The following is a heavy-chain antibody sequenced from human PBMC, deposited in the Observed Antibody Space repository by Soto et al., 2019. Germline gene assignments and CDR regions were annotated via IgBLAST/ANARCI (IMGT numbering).Heavy chain of an antibody. CDR1: GYTFSSHG. CDR3: ARARREFGEVFFGYVY. V-gene: IGHV1-18*04. D-gene: IGHD3-10*01. Sequence: QIQLVQSGGEVKKPGASVKVSCRAYGYTFSSHGISWVRQAPGKGPEWMGWVSAYNGNSKYAEKFQERLTLTTDTSASTAYMELRSLRSDETAVYYCARARREFGEVFFGYVYWGQGTLVTVSS. J-gene: IGHJ4*02. CDR2: VSAYNGNS.